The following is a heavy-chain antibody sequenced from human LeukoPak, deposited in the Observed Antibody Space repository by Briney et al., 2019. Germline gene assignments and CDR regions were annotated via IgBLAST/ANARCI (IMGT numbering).Heavy chain of an antibody. CDR2: IYWDGDK. Sequence: SGPTLVKPTQTLTLTCTFSGFSLSTSGVGVGWIRQPPGNALEWLALIYWDGDKRYSPSLESSLTITKDTSKNQVVLTMTNMDPVDTATYYCAHRRRSSGSGNWFDPWGQGTLVTVSS. V-gene: IGHV2-5*02. CDR1: GFSLSTSGVG. D-gene: IGHD3-10*01. CDR3: AHRRRSSGSGNWFDP. J-gene: IGHJ5*02.